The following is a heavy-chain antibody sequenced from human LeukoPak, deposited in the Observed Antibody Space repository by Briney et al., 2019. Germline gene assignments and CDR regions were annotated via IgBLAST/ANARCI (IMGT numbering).Heavy chain of an antibody. Sequence: GGSLRLSCAASGFTVSSSYMSWVRQAPGKGLEWVSVIHSGGNTYYADSVKGRFTISRDNSKNTLYLQMNSLRAEDTAVYYCTRDLNSGGNCWGQGTLVTVSS. V-gene: IGHV3-53*01. J-gene: IGHJ4*02. CDR1: GFTVSSSY. D-gene: IGHD2-15*01. CDR2: IHSGGNT. CDR3: TRDLNSGGNC.